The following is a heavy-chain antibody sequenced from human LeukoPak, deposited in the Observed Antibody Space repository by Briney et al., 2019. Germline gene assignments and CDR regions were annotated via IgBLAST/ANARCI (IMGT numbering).Heavy chain of an antibody. Sequence: SVKVSCKASGGTFSNYAIGWVRQAPGQGLEWMGGVIPIFSTANYAQKLQGRVTMTTDTSTSTAYMELGSLRSDDTAVYYCARTTIYYYYYYMDVWGKGTTVTVSS. CDR2: VIPIFSTA. V-gene: IGHV1-69*05. D-gene: IGHD4-11*01. CDR1: GGTFSNYA. J-gene: IGHJ6*03. CDR3: ARTTIYYYYYYMDV.